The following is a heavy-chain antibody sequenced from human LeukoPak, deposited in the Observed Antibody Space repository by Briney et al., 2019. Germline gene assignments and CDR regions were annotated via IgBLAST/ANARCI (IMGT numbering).Heavy chain of an antibody. D-gene: IGHD1-7*01. CDR1: GGSISSYY. V-gene: IGHV4-59*08. J-gene: IGHJ4*02. CDR3: ARLEGRGTTSY. CDR2: ISYSGTT. Sequence: SETLSLTCTVSGGSISSYYWSWIRQPPGKGLEWIGYISYSGTTNYNPSLSSRVTISLDASKKHFSLRLNSATAADTAFYYCARLEGRGTTSYWGQGTLVTVSS.